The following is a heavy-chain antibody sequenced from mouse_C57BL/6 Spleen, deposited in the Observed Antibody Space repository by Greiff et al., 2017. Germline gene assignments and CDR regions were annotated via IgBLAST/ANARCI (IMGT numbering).Heavy chain of an antibody. CDR3: ARGGAGYGSSVYYFDY. J-gene: IGHJ2*01. D-gene: IGHD1-1*01. Sequence: DVQLVESGGDLVKPGGSLKLSCAASGFTFSSYGMSWVRQTPDKRLEWVATISSGGSYTYYPDSVKGRFTISRNNAKNTLYLQMSSLKSEDTAMYYCARGGAGYGSSVYYFDYWGQGTTLTVSS. CDR2: ISSGGSYT. V-gene: IGHV5-6*01. CDR1: GFTFSSYG.